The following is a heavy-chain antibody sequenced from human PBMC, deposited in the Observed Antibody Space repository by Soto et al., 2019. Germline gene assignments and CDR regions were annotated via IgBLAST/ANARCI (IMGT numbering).Heavy chain of an antibody. CDR3: ARDGIAARPTPDY. D-gene: IGHD6-6*01. V-gene: IGHV1-18*01. CDR1: GYTFTIYG. J-gene: IGHJ4*02. Sequence: QVQLVQSGAEVKKPGASVKVSSKASGYTFTIYGINWVRQAPGQGLKGMGWISGYNGNTKYAQKLQGRVTMTTDTSTRTAYMELRSLRSDDTALYYGARDGIAARPTPDYWGQGTLVTVSS. CDR2: ISGYNGNT.